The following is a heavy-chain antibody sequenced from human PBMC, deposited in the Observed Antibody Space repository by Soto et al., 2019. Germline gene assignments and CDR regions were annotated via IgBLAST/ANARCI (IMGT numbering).Heavy chain of an antibody. Sequence: SVKVSCKASGFTFTSSAVQWVRQARGQRLEWIGWIGVGSGNRHYAKKFQERVTITRDMSTNTAYMELSSLRSEDTAVYYCAALGVNFDHWGQGTLVTVSS. CDR2: IGVGSGNR. D-gene: IGHD2-8*01. CDR3: AALGVNFDH. CDR1: GFTFTSSA. V-gene: IGHV1-58*01. J-gene: IGHJ4*02.